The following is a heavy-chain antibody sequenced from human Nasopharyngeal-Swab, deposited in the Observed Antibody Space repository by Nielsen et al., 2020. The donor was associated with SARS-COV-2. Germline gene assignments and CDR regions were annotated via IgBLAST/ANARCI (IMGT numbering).Heavy chain of an antibody. CDR2: ISSSSSTI. J-gene: IGHJ4*02. CDR3: AREGLGLYCSNTSCYSEFDY. CDR1: GFTFSSYS. D-gene: IGHD2-2*01. Sequence: GESLKISCAASGFTFSSYSMNWVRQAPGKGLEWVSYISSSSSTIYYADSVKGRFTISRDNAKNSLYLQMNSLRDEDTAVYYCAREGLGLYCSNTSCYSEFDYWGQGTLVTVSS. V-gene: IGHV3-48*02.